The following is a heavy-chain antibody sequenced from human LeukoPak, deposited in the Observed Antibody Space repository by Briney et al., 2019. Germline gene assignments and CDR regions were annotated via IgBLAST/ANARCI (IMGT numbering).Heavy chain of an antibody. CDR3: ARGLNYDILTGFGRNWFDP. J-gene: IGHJ5*02. Sequence: GASVKVSCKASGYTFTSYDINWVRRATGQGLEWMGWMNPNSGNTGYAQKFQGRVTMTRNTSISTAYMELSSLRSEDTAVYYCARGLNYDILTGFGRNWFDPWGQGTLVTVSS. CDR2: MNPNSGNT. CDR1: GYTFTSYD. D-gene: IGHD3-9*01. V-gene: IGHV1-8*01.